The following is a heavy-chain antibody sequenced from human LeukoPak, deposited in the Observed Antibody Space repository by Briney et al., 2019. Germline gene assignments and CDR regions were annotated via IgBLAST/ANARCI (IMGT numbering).Heavy chain of an antibody. D-gene: IGHD1-1*01. Sequence: ASVTVSCKVSGYTLTELSMHWVRQAPGKGLEWMGGFDPEDGETIYAQKFQGRVTMTEDTSTDTAYMELSSLRSEDTAVYYCATSLYNWNDWFDPWGRGTLVTVSS. V-gene: IGHV1-24*01. CDR1: GYTLTELS. J-gene: IGHJ5*02. CDR2: FDPEDGET. CDR3: ATSLYNWNDWFDP.